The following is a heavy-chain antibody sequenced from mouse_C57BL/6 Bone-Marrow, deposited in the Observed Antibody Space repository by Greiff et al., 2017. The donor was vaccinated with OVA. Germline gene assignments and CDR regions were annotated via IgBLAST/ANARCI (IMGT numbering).Heavy chain of an antibody. Sequence: VQLQQSGAELARPGASVKLSCKASGSTFTSYGISWVKQRTGQGLEWIGEIYPRSGNPYYNETFKGQATLPAEKSTSTSYMELRSLTSEDSAVYFCAHGSSPFDYGGQGTTLTVSS. V-gene: IGHV1-81*01. CDR2: IYPRSGNP. J-gene: IGHJ2*01. D-gene: IGHD1-1*01. CDR3: AHGSSPFDY. CDR1: GSTFTSYG.